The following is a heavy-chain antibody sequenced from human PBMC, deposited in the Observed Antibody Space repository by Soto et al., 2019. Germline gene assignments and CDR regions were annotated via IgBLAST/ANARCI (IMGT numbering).Heavy chain of an antibody. D-gene: IGHD2-2*01. Sequence: ASETLSLTCTVSGGSISSYYWSWIRQPPGKGLEWIGYIYYSGSTNYNPSLKSRVTISVDTSKNQFSLKLSSVTAADTAVYYCARLGCSSTSCYDAFDIWGQGTMVTVSS. CDR2: IYYSGST. CDR3: ARLGCSSTSCYDAFDI. V-gene: IGHV4-59*08. J-gene: IGHJ3*02. CDR1: GGSISSYY.